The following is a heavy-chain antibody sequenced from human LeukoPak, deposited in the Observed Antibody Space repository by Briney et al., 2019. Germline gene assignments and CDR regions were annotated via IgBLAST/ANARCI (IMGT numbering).Heavy chain of an antibody. CDR3: VKDSSSGYYNFDY. CDR2: ISGSGGST. D-gene: IGHD3-22*01. CDR1: GFTFSSYA. Sequence: GGSLRLSCAASGFTFSSYAMSWVRQAPGKGLEWVSAISGSGGSTYYADSVKGRFTISRDNSKNTLYLQMNSLRAEDTAVYYCVKDSSSGYYNFDYWGQGALVTVSS. V-gene: IGHV3-23*01. J-gene: IGHJ4*02.